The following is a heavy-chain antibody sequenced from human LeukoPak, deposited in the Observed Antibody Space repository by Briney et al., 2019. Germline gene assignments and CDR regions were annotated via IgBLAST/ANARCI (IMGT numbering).Heavy chain of an antibody. CDR1: GGSISSYY. V-gene: IGHV4-59*01. CDR3: ARSYSSSWYITQYYYYMDV. D-gene: IGHD6-13*01. CDR2: IYYSGSP. J-gene: IGHJ6*03. Sequence: PSETLSLTCTVSGGSISSYYWSWIRQPPGKGLEWIGYIYYSGSPNYNPSLKSRVTISVDTSKNQFSLKLSSVTAADTAVYYCARSYSSSWYITQYYYYMDVWGKGTTVTVSS.